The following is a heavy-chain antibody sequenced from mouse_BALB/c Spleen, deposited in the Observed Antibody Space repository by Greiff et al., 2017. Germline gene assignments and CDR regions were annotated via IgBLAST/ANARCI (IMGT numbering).Heavy chain of an antibody. Sequence: VKLQESGPELVKPGASVRISCKASGYTFTSYYIHWVKQRPGQGLEWIGWIYPGNVNTKYNEKFKGKATLTADKSSSTAYMQLSSLTSEDSAVYFCARKAFYYDYDYAMDYWGQGTSVTVSS. CDR2: IYPGNVNT. D-gene: IGHD2-4*01. V-gene: IGHV1S56*01. CDR3: ARKAFYYDYDYAMDY. CDR1: GYTFTSYY. J-gene: IGHJ4*01.